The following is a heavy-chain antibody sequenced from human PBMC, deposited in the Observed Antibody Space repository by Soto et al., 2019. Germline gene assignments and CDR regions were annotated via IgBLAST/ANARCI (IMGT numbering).Heavy chain of an antibody. D-gene: IGHD6-19*01. CDR1: GGTFSIYA. CDR3: ARGSGWYDYYYGMDV. Sequence: GASVKVSCKASGGTFSIYAISCVLQAPLQGLEWMGGIIPIFGTANYAQKFQGRVTITADESTSTAYMELSSLRSEDTAVYYCARGSGWYDYYYGMDVWGQGTTVTVSS. CDR2: IIPIFGTA. J-gene: IGHJ6*02. V-gene: IGHV1-69*13.